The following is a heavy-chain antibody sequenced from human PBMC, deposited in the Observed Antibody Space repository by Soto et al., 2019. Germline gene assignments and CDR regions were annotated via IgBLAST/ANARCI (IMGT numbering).Heavy chain of an antibody. CDR3: AKVPNLVVTATPYFDY. Sequence: ESGGGVVQPGRSLRLSCAASGFTFSSYGMHWVRQAPGKGLEWVAVISYDGSNKYYADSVKGRFTISRDNSKNTLYLQMNSLRAEDTAVYYCAKVPNLVVTATPYFDYWGQGTLVTVSS. CDR2: ISYDGSNK. D-gene: IGHD2-21*02. V-gene: IGHV3-30*18. CDR1: GFTFSSYG. J-gene: IGHJ4*02.